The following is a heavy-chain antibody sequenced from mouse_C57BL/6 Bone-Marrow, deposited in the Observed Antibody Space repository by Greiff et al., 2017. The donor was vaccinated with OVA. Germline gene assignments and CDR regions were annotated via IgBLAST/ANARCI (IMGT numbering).Heavy chain of an antibody. J-gene: IGHJ2*01. V-gene: IGHV3-8*01. Sequence: DVKLQESGPGLAKPSQTLSLTCSVTGYSITSDYWNWIRKFPGNKLEYMGYISYSGSTYYNPSLNSRISITRDTSKNQYYLQLNSVTTEDTATYYCAIYYDYHGYFDYWGQGTTLTVSS. CDR2: ISYSGST. CDR1: GYSITSDY. D-gene: IGHD2-4*01. CDR3: AIYYDYHGYFDY.